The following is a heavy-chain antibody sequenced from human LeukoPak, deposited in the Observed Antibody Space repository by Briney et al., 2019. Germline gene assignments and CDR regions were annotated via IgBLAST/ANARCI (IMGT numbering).Heavy chain of an antibody. CDR2: IIPIFGTA. CDR3: ARAREYCSSTSCYSGTYNWFDP. Sequence: SVKVSCKASGGTFSSYVISWVRQAPGQGLEWMGGIIPIFGTANYAQKFQGRVTITSDESTSTAYMELSSLRSEDTAVYYCARAREYCSSTSCYSGTYNWFDPWGQGTLVTVSS. J-gene: IGHJ5*02. V-gene: IGHV1-69*13. CDR1: GGTFSSYV. D-gene: IGHD2-2*01.